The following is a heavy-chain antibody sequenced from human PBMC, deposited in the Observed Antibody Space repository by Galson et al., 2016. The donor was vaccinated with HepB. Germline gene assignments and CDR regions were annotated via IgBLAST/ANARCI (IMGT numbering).Heavy chain of an antibody. J-gene: IGHJ3*02. CDR1: GASINSGSYY. Sequence: TCAVSGASINSGSYYWSWIRQHPEKGLEWIGYIYYSRSSYYNPSFEGRISISIDTSKNQFSLKLISVTAADTALYYCAREESALGGFDIWGQGTMVTVSS. D-gene: IGHD2-15*01. CDR2: IYYSRSS. V-gene: IGHV4-31*11. CDR3: AREESALGGFDI.